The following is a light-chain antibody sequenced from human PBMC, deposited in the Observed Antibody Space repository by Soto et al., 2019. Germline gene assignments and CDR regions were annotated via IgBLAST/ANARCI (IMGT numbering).Light chain of an antibody. CDR1: QSVSSY. CDR2: DAS. Sequence: IGLTQSPATLSLSPGERATLACGASQSVSSYSAWYQQTPGQAPRLLIYDASNRATGIPARFSGSGSGTDFTLTISRLEPEDFAVYHCQQRSNWITFGQGTRLEIK. V-gene: IGKV3-11*01. CDR3: QQRSNWIT. J-gene: IGKJ5*01.